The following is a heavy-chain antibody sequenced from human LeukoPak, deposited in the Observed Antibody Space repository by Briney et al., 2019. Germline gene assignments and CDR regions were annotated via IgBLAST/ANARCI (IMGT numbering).Heavy chain of an antibody. D-gene: IGHD5-18*01. Sequence: GGSLRLSCAASGFTFSSYWMHWVRQAPGKGLEWLSYISSSSRHIYYADSVKGRFTISRDNAKNSLYLQMNSLRAEDTAVYYCARDLVQLWSKDLWGQGTLVTVSS. CDR3: ARDLVQLWSKDL. CDR2: ISSSSRHI. V-gene: IGHV3-21*05. CDR1: GFTFSSYW. J-gene: IGHJ5*02.